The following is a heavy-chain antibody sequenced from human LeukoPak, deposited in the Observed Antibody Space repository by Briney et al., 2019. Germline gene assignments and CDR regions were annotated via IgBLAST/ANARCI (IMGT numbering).Heavy chain of an antibody. J-gene: IGHJ5*02. CDR1: GFTFSTYA. Sequence: GGSLRLSCSASGFTFSTYAMRWVRQAPGRSLEHVSVISNSGGSTYYADSVKGRFTISRDNTKNTLYLQMSSLRPEDTAVYHCVKGLDTSTWYGNWFDPWGQGTLVTVCS. CDR2: ISNSGGST. CDR3: VKGLDTSTWYGNWFDP. V-gene: IGHV3-64D*06. D-gene: IGHD6-13*01.